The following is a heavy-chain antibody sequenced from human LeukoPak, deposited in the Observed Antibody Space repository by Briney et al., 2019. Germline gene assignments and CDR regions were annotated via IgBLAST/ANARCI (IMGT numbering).Heavy chain of an antibody. CDR2: FDPEEGEL. Sequence: ASVKVSCKVSGYTPTELSMHWVRQAPGKGLEWMGGFDPEEGELIYAQKFQGRVTITADESTSTAYMELSSLRSEDTAVYYCARARGYYDPIVVFDYWGQGTLVTVSS. J-gene: IGHJ4*02. D-gene: IGHD3-22*01. V-gene: IGHV1-24*01. CDR3: ARARGYYDPIVVFDY. CDR1: GYTPTELS.